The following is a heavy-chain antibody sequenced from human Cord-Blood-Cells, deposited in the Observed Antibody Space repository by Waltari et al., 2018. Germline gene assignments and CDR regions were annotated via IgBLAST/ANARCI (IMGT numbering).Heavy chain of an antibody. J-gene: IGHJ6*02. V-gene: IGHV4-34*01. CDR1: GGSFSGYY. D-gene: IGHD1-26*01. CDR2: INHSGST. CDR3: ASPVGATSYYYGMDV. Sequence: QVQLQQWGAGLLKPSETLSLTCAVYGGSFSGYYWSWIRQPPGKGLEWIGEINHSGSTNYNPSLKSRVIISVDTSKNQFSLKLSSVTAADTAVYYCASPVGATSYYYGMDVWGQGTTVTVSS.